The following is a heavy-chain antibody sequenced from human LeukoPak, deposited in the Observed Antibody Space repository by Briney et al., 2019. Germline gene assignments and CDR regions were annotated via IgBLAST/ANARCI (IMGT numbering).Heavy chain of an antibody. CDR3: ASPSTEGVGYYYYGMDV. CDR1: GGTFSSYA. Sequence: GASVKVSCKASGGTFSSYAISWVRQAPGQGLEWMGGIIPIFGTANYAQKFQGRVTITADESTSTAYMELSSLRSEDTAVYYCASPSTEGVGYYYYGMDVWGQGTTVTVSS. J-gene: IGHJ6*02. D-gene: IGHD3-10*01. V-gene: IGHV1-69*13. CDR2: IIPIFGTA.